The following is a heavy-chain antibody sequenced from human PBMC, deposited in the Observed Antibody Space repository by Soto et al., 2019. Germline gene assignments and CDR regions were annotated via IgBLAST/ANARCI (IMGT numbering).Heavy chain of an antibody. CDR3: ARGWTYYDFWSGYYRNWYFDL. CDR2: INHSGST. D-gene: IGHD3-3*01. Sequence: SETLSLTCAVYGGSFSGYYWSWIRQPPGKGLEWIGEINHSGSTNYNPSLKSRVTISVDTSKNQFSLKLSSVTAADTAVYYCARGWTYYDFWSGYYRNWYFDLWGRGTLVTVSS. CDR1: GGSFSGYY. V-gene: IGHV4-34*01. J-gene: IGHJ2*01.